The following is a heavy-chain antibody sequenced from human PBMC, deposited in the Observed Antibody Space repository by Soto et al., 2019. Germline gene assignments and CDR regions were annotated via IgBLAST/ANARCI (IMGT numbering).Heavy chain of an antibody. V-gene: IGHV4-4*02. Sequence: SETLSLTCAVSVGSISSSNWWSWVRQPPGKGLEWIGEIYHSGSTNYNPSLKSRVTISVDKSKNQFSLKLSSVTAADTAVYYCARGDTGGYDSSFSYWGQGTLVTVSS. J-gene: IGHJ4*02. CDR3: ARGDTGGYDSSFSY. CDR1: VGSISSSNW. CDR2: IYHSGST. D-gene: IGHD5-12*01.